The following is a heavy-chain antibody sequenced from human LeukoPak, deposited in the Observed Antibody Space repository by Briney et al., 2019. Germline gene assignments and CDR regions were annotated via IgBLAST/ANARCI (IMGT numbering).Heavy chain of an antibody. CDR3: ARGAVAGHMDV. V-gene: IGHV3-7*04. Sequence: GGSLRLSCAASGFTFISYWMSWVRQAPGKGLEWVANIKQDKTEKYYVDSVKGRFTISRDNAKNTLYLQMNSLRAEDTAVYYCARGAVAGHMDVWGKGTTVTVSS. CDR2: IKQDKTEK. CDR1: GFTFISYW. J-gene: IGHJ6*03. D-gene: IGHD6-19*01.